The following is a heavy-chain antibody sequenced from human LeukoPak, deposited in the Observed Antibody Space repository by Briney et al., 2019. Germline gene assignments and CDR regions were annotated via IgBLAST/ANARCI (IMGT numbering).Heavy chain of an antibody. CDR2: IYYSGST. J-gene: IGHJ5*02. Sequence: SQTLSLTCTVSGGSISSGGYHWSWIRQHPGKGLEWIGYIYYSGSTYYNPSLKSRVTISVDTSKNQFSLKLSSVTAADTAVYCCARVLYSSSEGRFDPWGQGTLVTVSS. CDR3: ARVLYSSSEGRFDP. CDR1: GGSISSGGYH. D-gene: IGHD6-13*01. V-gene: IGHV4-31*03.